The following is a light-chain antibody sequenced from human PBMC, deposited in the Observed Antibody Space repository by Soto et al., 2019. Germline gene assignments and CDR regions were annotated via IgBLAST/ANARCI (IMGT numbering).Light chain of an antibody. CDR2: EVS. CDR3: NSYTGSSTYV. Sequence: QSVLTQPPSVSGSPGQSVAISCTGTSSDVGSYNRVSGYQQPPGAAPKLMIYEVSNRPSGVPDRFSGSKSGNTASLTISGLQAEDEADYYCNSYTGSSTYVFGTGTKLTVL. CDR1: SSDVGSYNR. V-gene: IGLV2-18*02. J-gene: IGLJ1*01.